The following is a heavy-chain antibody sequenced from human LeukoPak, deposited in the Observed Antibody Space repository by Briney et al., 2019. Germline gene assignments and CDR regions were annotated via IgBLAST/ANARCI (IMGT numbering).Heavy chain of an antibody. CDR3: ARGGYDFWSGSLYYYYYMDV. Sequence: ASVKVSCKASGGTFSSYAISWVRQAPGQGLEWMGGIIPIFGTANYAQKFQGRVTITADESTSTAYMELSSLRSEDTVVYYCARGGYDFWSGSLYYYYYMDVWGKGTTVTVSS. CDR1: GGTFSSYA. D-gene: IGHD3-3*01. CDR2: IIPIFGTA. J-gene: IGHJ6*03. V-gene: IGHV1-69*13.